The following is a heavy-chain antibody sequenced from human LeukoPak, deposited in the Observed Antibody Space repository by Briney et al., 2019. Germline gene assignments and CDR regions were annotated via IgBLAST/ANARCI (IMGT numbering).Heavy chain of an antibody. V-gene: IGHV3-11*05. Sequence: PGGSLRLSCAASGFTFSDYYMSWIRQAPWKGLEWVSYISSRSGHTNYADSVKGRFTISRDNAQNSLYLQMNSLRAEDTAVYYCARVPLYSGYAYKDYWGQGTLVTVSS. CDR1: GFTFSDYY. CDR3: ARVPLYSGYAYKDY. D-gene: IGHD5-12*01. CDR2: ISSRSGHT. J-gene: IGHJ4*02.